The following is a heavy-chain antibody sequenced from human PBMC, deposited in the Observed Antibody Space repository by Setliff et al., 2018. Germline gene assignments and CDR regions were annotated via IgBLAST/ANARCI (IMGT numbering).Heavy chain of an antibody. D-gene: IGHD2-15*01. Sequence: ASVKVSCKASGYTFINYDINWVRQATGQGLEWMGWLNPNISATFYAQKFQGRVTITTDKSTSTAYMELSSLRSDDTAVYYCARGRGPDIVVTIPGDYWGQGTQVTVSS. CDR3: ARGRGPDIVVTIPGDY. V-gene: IGHV1-8*01. CDR1: GYTFINYD. CDR2: LNPNISAT. J-gene: IGHJ4*02.